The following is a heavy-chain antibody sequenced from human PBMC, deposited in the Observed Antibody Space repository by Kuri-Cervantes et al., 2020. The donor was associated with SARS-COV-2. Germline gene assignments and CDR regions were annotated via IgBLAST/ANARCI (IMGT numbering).Heavy chain of an antibody. CDR3: ARRFGTNWFDL. Sequence: GESLKISCKGSGYSFTSYWIGWVRQMPGKGLEWMGIIYPGDSDTRYSPSFQGQVTISADKSVDIAYLQWNNLRAADTAIYYCARRFGTNWFDLWGQGTLVTVSS. D-gene: IGHD3-16*01. V-gene: IGHV5-51*01. J-gene: IGHJ5*02. CDR1: GYSFTSYW. CDR2: IYPGDSDT.